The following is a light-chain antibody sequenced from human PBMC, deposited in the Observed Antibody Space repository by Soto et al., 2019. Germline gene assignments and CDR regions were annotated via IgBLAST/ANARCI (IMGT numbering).Light chain of an antibody. V-gene: IGLV1-51*01. J-gene: IGLJ2*01. CDR3: GTWDSSLSAVV. Sequence: QSVLTQPPSVSAAPGQKVTISCSGSSSNIGNNYVSWYQQLPGTAPKLLIYDNNKRPSGIPDRFSGSKSGTSATLGITGRQTGADADYYCGTWDSSLSAVVFGGGTKLTVL. CDR1: SSNIGNNY. CDR2: DNN.